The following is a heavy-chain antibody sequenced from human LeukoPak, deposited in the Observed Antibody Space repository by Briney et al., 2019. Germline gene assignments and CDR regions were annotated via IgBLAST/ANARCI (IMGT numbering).Heavy chain of an antibody. V-gene: IGHV3-23*01. D-gene: IGHD3-3*01. Sequence: GGSLRLSCAASGFTFSSYAMSWVRRAPGKGLEWVSAISGSGGSTYYADSVKGRFTISRDNSKNTLYLQMNSLRAEDTAVYYCAKNLRVPPFLEWIYGYMDVWGKGTTVTVSS. CDR2: ISGSGGST. J-gene: IGHJ6*03. CDR1: GFTFSSYA. CDR3: AKNLRVPPFLEWIYGYMDV.